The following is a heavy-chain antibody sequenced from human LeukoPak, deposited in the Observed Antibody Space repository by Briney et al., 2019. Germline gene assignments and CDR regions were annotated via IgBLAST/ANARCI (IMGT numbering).Heavy chain of an antibody. J-gene: IGHJ3*02. CDR3: ARRGSGRYGWDAFDI. D-gene: IGHD1-26*01. Sequence: GESLKISCKGSGYSFTSYWIGWVRQMPGKGLEWMGIIYPGDSDTRYSPSFQGQVTISADKSISTAYLQWSSLKASDTAMYYCARRGSGRYGWDAFDIWGQGTMVTVSS. V-gene: IGHV5-51*01. CDR2: IYPGDSDT. CDR1: GYSFTSYW.